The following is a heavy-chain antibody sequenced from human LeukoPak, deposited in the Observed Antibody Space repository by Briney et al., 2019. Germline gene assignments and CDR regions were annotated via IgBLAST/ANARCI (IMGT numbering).Heavy chain of an antibody. CDR2: ISYDGSNK. CDR1: GFTFSSYA. CDR3: ARSNYYDSSGYYDY. D-gene: IGHD3-22*01. V-gene: IGHV3-30-3*01. J-gene: IGHJ4*02. Sequence: GGSLRLSCAASGFTFSSYAMHWVRQAPGKGLEWVAVISYDGSNKSYADSVKGRFTISRDNSKNTLYLQMNSLRAEDTAVYYCARSNYYDSSGYYDYWGQGTLVTVSS.